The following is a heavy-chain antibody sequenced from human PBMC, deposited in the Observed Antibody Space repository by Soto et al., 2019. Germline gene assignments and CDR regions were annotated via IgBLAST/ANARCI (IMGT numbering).Heavy chain of an antibody. J-gene: IGHJ4*02. CDR3: ARETSDSDHRGPYYFDY. V-gene: IGHV4-59*01. CDR2: IYYSGST. CDR1: GGSISSYY. Sequence: SSETLSLTCTVSGGSISSYYWSWIRQPPGKGLEWIGYIYYSGSTNYNPSLKSRVTISVDTSKNQFFLMLSSVTTADTAVYYCARETSDSDHRGPYYFDYWGQGTLVTVSS. D-gene: IGHD5-12*01.